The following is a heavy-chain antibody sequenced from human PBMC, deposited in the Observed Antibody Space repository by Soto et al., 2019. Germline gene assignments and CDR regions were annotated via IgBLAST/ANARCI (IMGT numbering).Heavy chain of an antibody. J-gene: IGHJ4*02. CDR3: ARLPLGYCTNGVCYPFDY. CDR1: GYTFTSYA. D-gene: IGHD2-8*01. Sequence: ASVNVSCKASGYTFTSYAMHWVRQAPGQRLEWMGWINAGNGNTKYSQKFQGRVTITRDTSASTAYMELSSLRSEDTAVYYCARLPLGYCTNGVCYPFDYWGQGTLVTVSS. CDR2: INAGNGNT. V-gene: IGHV1-3*01.